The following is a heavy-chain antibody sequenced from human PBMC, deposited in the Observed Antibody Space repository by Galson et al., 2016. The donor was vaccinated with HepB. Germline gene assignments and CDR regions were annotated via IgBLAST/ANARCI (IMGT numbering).Heavy chain of an antibody. CDR1: GDAFTSYD. J-gene: IGHJ6*02. CDR3: ARGGGMDV. V-gene: IGHV1-8*01. Sequence: SVKVSCKASGDAFTSYDINWVRQATGQGLEWMGWMNPNSGNIGYAQKFQVRFTMTRNTSINTAYMELSSLTSEDTAVYCCARGGGMDVWGQGTTVTVSS. CDR2: MNPNSGNI.